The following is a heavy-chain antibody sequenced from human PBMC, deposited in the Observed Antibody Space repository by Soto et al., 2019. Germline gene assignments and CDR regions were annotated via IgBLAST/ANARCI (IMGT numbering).Heavy chain of an antibody. V-gene: IGHV3-23*01. CDR1: GFTFSSYA. CDR2: ISSADST. J-gene: IGHJ4*02. CDR3: ARGSTDSYPGSRIFDF. D-gene: IGHD3-10*01. Sequence: PGGSLRLSCAASGFTFSSYAMSWVRQAPGKGLEWVSTISSADSTYYADSVRGRFTMSRDNSKKTLYLQMNSLRVEDSALYYCARGSTDSYPGSRIFDFWGRGTLVTVSS.